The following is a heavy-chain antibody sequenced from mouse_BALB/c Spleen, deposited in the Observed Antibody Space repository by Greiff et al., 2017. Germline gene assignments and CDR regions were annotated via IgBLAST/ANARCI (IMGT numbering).Heavy chain of an antibody. CDR3: ASWDFLFDY. J-gene: IGHJ2*01. V-gene: IGHV1S81*02. Sequence: QVQLQQPGAELVKPGASVKLSCKASGYTFTSYWMHWVKQRPGQGLEWIGEINPSNGRTNYNEKFKSKATLTVDKSSSTAYMQLSSLTSEDSAVYYCASWDFLFDYWGQGTTLTVSS. CDR2: INPSNGRT. D-gene: IGHD4-1*01. CDR1: GYTFTSYW.